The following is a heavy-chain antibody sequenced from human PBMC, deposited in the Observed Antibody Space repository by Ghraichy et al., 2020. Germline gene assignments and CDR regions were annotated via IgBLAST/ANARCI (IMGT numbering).Heavy chain of an antibody. J-gene: IGHJ4*02. CDR1: GFTFSSYS. CDR2: ISSITSYI. D-gene: IGHD2-15*01. Sequence: GGSLRLSCAASGFTFSSYSMNWVRQAPGKGLEWVSSISSITSYIYYADSVKGRFTISRDNARNSLYLQMNSLRAEDTAVYYCARDDNTSGGTFPFDYWGQGTLVTVSS. V-gene: IGHV3-21*01. CDR3: ARDDNTSGGTFPFDY.